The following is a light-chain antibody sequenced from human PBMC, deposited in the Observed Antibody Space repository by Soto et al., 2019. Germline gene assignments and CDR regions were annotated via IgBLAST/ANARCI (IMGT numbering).Light chain of an antibody. Sequence: EIVLTQSPGTLSLSPGERATLSCRASQSVSSSYLAWYQQKPGQAPRLLIYGASSRATGIPDRFSGSGSGTDFTLTISSLEPEDFAVYYCQQRTNWRITFGQGTRLGIK. V-gene: IGKV3D-20*02. CDR2: GAS. J-gene: IGKJ5*01. CDR3: QQRTNWRIT. CDR1: QSVSSSY.